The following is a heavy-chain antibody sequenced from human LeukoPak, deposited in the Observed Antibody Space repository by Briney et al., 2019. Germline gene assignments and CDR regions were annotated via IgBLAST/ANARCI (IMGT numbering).Heavy chain of an antibody. CDR1: GGSISSSSYY. V-gene: IGHV4-39*07. CDR2: IYYSGST. J-gene: IGHJ5*02. Sequence: SETLSLTCTVSGGSISSSSYYWGWIRQPPGKGLEWIGSIYYSGSTYYNRSLKIRVTISVDTSKNQFSLKLSSVTAADAAVYYCARDQAGWFDHWGQGTLVTVSS. CDR3: ARDQAGWFDH.